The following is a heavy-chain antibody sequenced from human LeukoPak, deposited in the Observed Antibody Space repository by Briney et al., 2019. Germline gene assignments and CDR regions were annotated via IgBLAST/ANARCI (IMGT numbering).Heavy chain of an antibody. Sequence: GESLQISCQGSGYSFTSYWIGWVRQLPGKGLEWMGIIYPGDSDTRYSPSFQGQVTISADKSISTAYLQWSSLKASDTAMYYCARHLRTEVERPFDIWGQGTMVTVSS. CDR1: GYSFTSYW. J-gene: IGHJ3*02. CDR2: IYPGDSDT. V-gene: IGHV5-51*01. D-gene: IGHD1-1*01. CDR3: ARHLRTEVERPFDI.